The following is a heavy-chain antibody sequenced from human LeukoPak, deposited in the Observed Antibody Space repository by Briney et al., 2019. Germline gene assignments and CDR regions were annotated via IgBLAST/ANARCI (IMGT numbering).Heavy chain of an antibody. J-gene: IGHJ4*02. CDR1: GFTFSSYG. CDR2: IWYDGSNK. D-gene: IGHD3-10*01. V-gene: IGHV3-33*06. CDR3: ANHRSAFEF. Sequence: PGGSLRLSCAASGFTFSSYGMHWVRQAPGKGLEWVAVIWYDGSNKYYADSVKGRFTISRDNSKNTLYLQMNSLRVEDTAVYYCANHRSAFEFWGQGTLVTVSS.